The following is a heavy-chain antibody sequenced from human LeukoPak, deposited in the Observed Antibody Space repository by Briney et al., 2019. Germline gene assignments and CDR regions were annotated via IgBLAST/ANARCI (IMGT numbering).Heavy chain of an antibody. CDR2: IRSKANSYAT. Sequence: GGSLKLSCAASGGTFSGSAMHWVRQASGKGLEWVGRIRSKANSYATACAASVKGRFTISRDDSKNTAYLQMNSLKTEDTAVYYCTRLSPRYSYGGSGDYWGQGTLVTVSS. J-gene: IGHJ4*02. D-gene: IGHD5-18*01. V-gene: IGHV3-73*01. CDR3: TRLSPRYSYGGSGDY. CDR1: GGTFSGSA.